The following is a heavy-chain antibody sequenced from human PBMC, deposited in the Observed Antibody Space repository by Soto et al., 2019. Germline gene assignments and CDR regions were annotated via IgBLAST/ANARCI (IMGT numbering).Heavy chain of an antibody. CDR3: AKDLRELWFGELFDY. D-gene: IGHD3-10*01. CDR2: ISYDGSNK. Sequence: GGSLRLSCAASGFTFSSYGMHWVRQAPGKGLERVAVISYDGSNKYYADSVKGRFTISRDNSKNTLYLQMNSLRAEDTAVYYCAKDLRELWFGELFDYWGQGTLVTVSS. J-gene: IGHJ4*02. V-gene: IGHV3-30*18. CDR1: GFTFSSYG.